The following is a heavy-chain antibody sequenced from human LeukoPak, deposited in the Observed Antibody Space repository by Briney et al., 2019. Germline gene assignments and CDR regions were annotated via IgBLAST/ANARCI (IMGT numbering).Heavy chain of an antibody. V-gene: IGHV3-30*18. Sequence: GGSLRLSCAASGFTFSSFGMHWVRQAPGKGLEWVAVISYDGSNEHYADSVKGRFTISRDNSKSTLYLHMNSLRAEDTAVYYCTKLSYYDSSGSPGWWGQGTLVTVSS. CDR1: GFTFSSFG. CDR2: ISYDGSNE. CDR3: TKLSYYDSSGSPGW. J-gene: IGHJ4*02. D-gene: IGHD3-22*01.